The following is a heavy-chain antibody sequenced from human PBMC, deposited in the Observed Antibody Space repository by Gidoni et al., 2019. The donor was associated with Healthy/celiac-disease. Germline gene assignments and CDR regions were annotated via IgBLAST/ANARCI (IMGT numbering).Heavy chain of an antibody. Sequence: QVQLQESGPGLVKPSETLSLTCTVSGGSVSSGSYYWSWIRQPPGKGLEWIGYIYYSGSTNYNPSLKSRVTISVDTSKNQFSLKLSSVTAADTAVYYCARGSPAYYYDSSGYFQYAFYIWGQGTMVTVSS. CDR3: ARGSPAYYYDSSGYFQYAFYI. D-gene: IGHD3-22*01. J-gene: IGHJ3*02. CDR2: IYYSGST. V-gene: IGHV4-61*01. CDR1: GGSVSSGSYY.